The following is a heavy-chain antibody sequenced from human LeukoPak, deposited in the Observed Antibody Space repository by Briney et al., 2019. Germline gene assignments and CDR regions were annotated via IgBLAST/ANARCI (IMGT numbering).Heavy chain of an antibody. V-gene: IGHV3-30*02. D-gene: IGHD5-18*01. J-gene: IGHJ4*02. CDR3: AALDTAMVMSGGY. CDR1: RFTFSSYG. Sequence: GGSLRLSCAASRFTFSSYGMHWVRQAPGKGLEWVAYIQYDGSNEQYADSVKGRFSISRDSSKNILYLQMNSLRAEDTAVYYCAALDTAMVMSGGYWGQGTLVTVSS. CDR2: IQYDGSNE.